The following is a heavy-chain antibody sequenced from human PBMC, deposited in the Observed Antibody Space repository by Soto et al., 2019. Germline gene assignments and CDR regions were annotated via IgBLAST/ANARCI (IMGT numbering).Heavy chain of an antibody. V-gene: IGHV3-13*01. Sequence: GGSLRLSCAASGFTFSSYDMHWVRQATGKGLEWVSAIGTAGDTYYPGSVKGRFTISRENAKNSLYLQMNSLRAGDTAVYYCARALPRRPHSSSWYETSTYYYYYMDVWGKGTTVTVSS. CDR2: IGTAGDT. CDR3: ARALPRRPHSSSWYETSTYYYYYMDV. D-gene: IGHD6-13*01. CDR1: GFTFSSYD. J-gene: IGHJ6*03.